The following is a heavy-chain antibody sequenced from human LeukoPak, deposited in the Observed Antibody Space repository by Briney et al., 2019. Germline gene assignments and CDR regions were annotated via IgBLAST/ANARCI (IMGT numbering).Heavy chain of an antibody. CDR1: GGSVSSGSYY. CDR2: IYYSGST. Sequence: SETLSLTCTVSGGSVSSGSYYWSWIRQPPGKGLEWIGYIYYSGSTNHNPSPKSRVTISVDTSKNQFSLKLSSVTAADTAVYYCARVKVEMATIPYYFDYWGQGTLVTVSS. V-gene: IGHV4-61*01. J-gene: IGHJ4*02. D-gene: IGHD5-24*01. CDR3: ARVKVEMATIPYYFDY.